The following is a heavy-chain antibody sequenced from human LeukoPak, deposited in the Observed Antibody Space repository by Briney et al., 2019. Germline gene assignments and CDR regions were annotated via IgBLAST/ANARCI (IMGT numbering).Heavy chain of an antibody. V-gene: IGHV5-51*01. Sequence: LGASLQISCRGSGYGFTSYWIVWVRQLPGKGLEWMGLIYPGDSNIRYSPSFQGQVTISADNSISTAYLQWSSLKASDTAMYYCARRAHSGAMITLDYWGQGTLVTVSS. J-gene: IGHJ4*02. CDR3: ARRAHSGAMITLDY. CDR1: GYGFTSYW. CDR2: IYPGDSNI. D-gene: IGHD5-12*01.